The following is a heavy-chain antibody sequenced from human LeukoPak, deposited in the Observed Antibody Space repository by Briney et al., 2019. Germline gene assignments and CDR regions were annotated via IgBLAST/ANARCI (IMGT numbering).Heavy chain of an antibody. D-gene: IGHD6-13*01. CDR3: ARDLGWYSGSWYKDY. Sequence: GGSLRLSCAASGFTFSSYSMNWVRQAPGKGLEWVSSISSSSSYIYYADSVKGRFTISRDNAKNSLYLQMNSLRAEDTAVYYCARDLGWYSGSWYKDYWGQGTLVTVSS. V-gene: IGHV3-21*01. CDR2: ISSSSSYI. CDR1: GFTFSSYS. J-gene: IGHJ4*02.